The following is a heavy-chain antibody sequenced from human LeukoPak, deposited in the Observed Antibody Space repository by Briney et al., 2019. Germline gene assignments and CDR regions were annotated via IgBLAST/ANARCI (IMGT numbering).Heavy chain of an antibody. D-gene: IGHD3-3*01. Sequence: SVKVSCKASGGTFSSYAISWVRQAPGQGLEWMGRIIPIFGTANYAQKFQGRVTITTDESTSTAYMELSSLRSEDTAVYYCTRDDFWSDYGYYFDYWGQGTLVTVSS. CDR2: IIPIFGTA. CDR1: GGTFSSYA. CDR3: TRDDFWSDYGYYFDY. J-gene: IGHJ4*02. V-gene: IGHV1-69*05.